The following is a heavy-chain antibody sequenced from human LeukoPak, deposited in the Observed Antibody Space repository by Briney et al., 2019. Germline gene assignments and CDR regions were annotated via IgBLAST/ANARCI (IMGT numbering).Heavy chain of an antibody. Sequence: SETLSLTCTVSGGSISSYYWSWIRQPPGKGLEWIGYIYYSGSTNYNPSLKSRVTISVDTSKNQFSLKLSSVTAADTAVYYCASSDWFDPWGQGTLVTVSS. J-gene: IGHJ5*02. CDR2: IYYSGST. CDR1: GGSISSYY. CDR3: ASSDWFDP. V-gene: IGHV4-59*12.